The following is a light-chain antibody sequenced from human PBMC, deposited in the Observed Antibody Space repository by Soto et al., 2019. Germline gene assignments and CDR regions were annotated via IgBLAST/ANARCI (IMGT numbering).Light chain of an antibody. J-gene: IGLJ2*01. CDR2: EDN. Sequence: NFMLTQPHSVSASPGKTVTISCTGSSGSIASNYVQWYQQRPGSAPTTVIYEDNQRPSGVLDRFSGSIDSSSNSASLTISGLKTEDEADYYCQSYDSSNHVVFGGGTKLTVL. V-gene: IGLV6-57*02. CDR3: QSYDSSNHVV. CDR1: SGSIASNY.